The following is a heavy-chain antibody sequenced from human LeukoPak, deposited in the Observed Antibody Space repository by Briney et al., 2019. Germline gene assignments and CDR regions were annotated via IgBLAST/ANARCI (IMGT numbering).Heavy chain of an antibody. V-gene: IGHV3-23*01. CDR1: GFTFSSYA. D-gene: IGHD2-2*01. J-gene: IGHJ4*02. CDR3: AKSQYQLLLRF. CDR2: ISGSGGST. Sequence: GGSLRLSCAASGFTFSSYAMSWVRQAPGKGLEWVSAISGSGGSTYYADSVKGRFTISRDNSKNTLYLQMNSLRAEDTAVYYRAKSQYQLLLRFWGQGTLVTVSS.